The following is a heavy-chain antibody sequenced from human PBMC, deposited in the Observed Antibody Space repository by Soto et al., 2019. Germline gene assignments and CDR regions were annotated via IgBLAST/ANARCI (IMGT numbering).Heavy chain of an antibody. D-gene: IGHD3-3*01. V-gene: IGHV4-34*01. CDR1: GGSFSGYY. Sequence: SETLSLTCAVYGGSFSGYYWSWIRQPPGKGLEWIGEINHSGGTNYNPSLKSRVTISVDTSKNQFSLKLSSVTAADTAVYYCARTMGNFWSGYYYYYYGMDVWGQGTTVTVSS. CDR3: ARTMGNFWSGYYYYYYGMDV. CDR2: INHSGGT. J-gene: IGHJ6*02.